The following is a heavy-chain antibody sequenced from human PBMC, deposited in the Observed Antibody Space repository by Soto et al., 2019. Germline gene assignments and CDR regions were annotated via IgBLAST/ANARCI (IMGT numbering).Heavy chain of an antibody. CDR1: GGSISSGGYY. D-gene: IGHD3-16*01. J-gene: IGHJ4*02. V-gene: IGHV4-31*03. Sequence: KTSETLSLTCTVSGGSISSGGYYWSWIRQHPGKGLEWIGYIYYSGSTYYNPSLKSRVTISVDTSKNQFSLKLSSVTAADTAVYCCASFTFGGVIVSYWGQGTLVTVSS. CDR2: IYYSGST. CDR3: ASFTFGGVIVSY.